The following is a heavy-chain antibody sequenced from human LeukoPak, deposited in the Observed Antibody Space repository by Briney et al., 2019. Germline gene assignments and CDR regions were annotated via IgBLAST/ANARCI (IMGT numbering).Heavy chain of an antibody. Sequence: GGSLRLSCAASGFSFTTYWMSWVRQAPGKGLEWVANINQDGTEKYYVDSVKGRFTTSRDNAKSSLYLQMNSLRVEDTAVYYCAKLAKYFYGWETYYFFEHWGQGTPVTASS. CDR3: AKLAKYFYGWETYYFFEH. D-gene: IGHD3-10*01. CDR2: INQDGTEK. CDR1: GFSFTTYW. V-gene: IGHV3-7*01. J-gene: IGHJ4*02.